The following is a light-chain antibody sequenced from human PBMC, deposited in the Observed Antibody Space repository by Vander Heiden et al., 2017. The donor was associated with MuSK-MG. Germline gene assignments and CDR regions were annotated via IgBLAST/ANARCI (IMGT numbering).Light chain of an antibody. CDR3: QQYNNWPFT. Sequence: EIVMTHSPATLSVSPGERATLSCRASQSVSNNLAWYQQKPGQAPRLLIYGASTRATGIPARFSGSGSETEFTLTITSLQSEDFAIYYCQQYNNWPFTFGPGTRVEIK. V-gene: IGKV3-15*01. CDR2: GAS. J-gene: IGKJ3*01. CDR1: QSVSNN.